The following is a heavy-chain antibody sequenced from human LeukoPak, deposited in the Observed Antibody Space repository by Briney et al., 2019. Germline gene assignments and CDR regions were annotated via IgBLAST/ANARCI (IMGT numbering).Heavy chain of an antibody. D-gene: IGHD5-18*01. CDR3: AKEAVDTAMVTLDY. CDR1: GFTFDDYA. CDR2: ISRNSGNI. Sequence: GRSLRLSCAASGFTFDDYAMHWVRQAPGKGLEWVSGISRNSGNIGYADSVKGRFTISRDNAKNSLYLEMNSLRAEDTAVYYCAKEAVDTAMVTLDYWGQGTLVTVSS. J-gene: IGHJ4*02. V-gene: IGHV3-9*01.